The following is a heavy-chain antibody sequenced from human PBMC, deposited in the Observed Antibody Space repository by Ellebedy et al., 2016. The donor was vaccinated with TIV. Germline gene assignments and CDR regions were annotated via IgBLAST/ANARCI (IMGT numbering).Heavy chain of an antibody. CDR3: ARGYYDFWSGYFDP. V-gene: IGHV4-4*07. J-gene: IGHJ5*02. D-gene: IGHD3-3*01. CDR2: IYTSGST. CDR1: GGSISSYY. Sequence: SETLSLXXTVSGGSISSYYWSWIRQPAGKGLEWIGRIYTSGSTNYNPSLKSRVTMSVDTSKNQFSLKLSSVTAADTAVYYCARGYYDFWSGYFDPWGQGTLVTVSS.